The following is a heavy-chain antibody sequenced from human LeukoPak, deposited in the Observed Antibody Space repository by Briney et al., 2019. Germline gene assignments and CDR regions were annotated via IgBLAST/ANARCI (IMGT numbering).Heavy chain of an antibody. CDR3: VRGPYGASISKWFDP. CDR2: IYTSGST. D-gene: IGHD4/OR15-4a*01. V-gene: IGHV4-61*02. Sequence: PSETLSLTCTVSGGSISSGSYYWSWVRQPAGKGLEWIGRIYTSGSTNYNPSLKSRVTISVDTSKNKFAQELRSMTTADTAEYYCVRGPYGASISKWFDPWGQGTQVIVSP. CDR1: GGSISSGSYY. J-gene: IGHJ5*02.